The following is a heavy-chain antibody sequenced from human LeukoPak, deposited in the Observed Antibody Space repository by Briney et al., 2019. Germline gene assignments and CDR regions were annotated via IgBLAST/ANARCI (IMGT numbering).Heavy chain of an antibody. CDR2: IYYSGST. V-gene: IGHV4-59*01. D-gene: IGHD1-26*01. J-gene: IGHJ6*03. CDR1: GGSINSYY. CDR3: ARDPSIVGADYMDV. Sequence: SETLSLTCTVSGGSINSYYWSWIRQPPGKGLEWIGYIYYSGSTNYNPSLKSRVTIPVDTSKNQFSLKLSSVTAADTAVYYCARDPSIVGADYMDVWGKGTTVTVS.